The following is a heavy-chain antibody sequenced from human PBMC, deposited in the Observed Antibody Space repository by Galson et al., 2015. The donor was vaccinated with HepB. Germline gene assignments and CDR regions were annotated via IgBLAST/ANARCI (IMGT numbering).Heavy chain of an antibody. CDR3: ARDHRAYSSGWYDY. CDR1: GFTFSSYS. V-gene: IGHV3-48*04. Sequence: SLRLSCAASGFTFSSYSMNWVRQAPGKGLEWVSYISSSSSTIYYADSVKGRFTISRDNAKNSLYLQMNSLRAEDTAVYYCARDHRAYSSGWYDYWGQGTLVTVSS. CDR2: ISSSSSTI. J-gene: IGHJ4*02. D-gene: IGHD6-19*01.